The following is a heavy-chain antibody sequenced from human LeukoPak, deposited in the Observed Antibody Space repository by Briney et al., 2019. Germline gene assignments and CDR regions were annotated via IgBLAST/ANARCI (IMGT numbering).Heavy chain of an antibody. J-gene: IGHJ4*02. CDR1: GGSISSGGYY. Sequence: SETLSLTCTVSGGSISSGGYYWSWIRQHPGKGLEWIGYIYYSGRTYYNPSLKSRVTISVDTSKNQFSLKLSSVTAADTAVYYCARASKGMIVVVPKIDYWGQGTLVTVSS. CDR2: IYYSGRT. V-gene: IGHV4-31*03. D-gene: IGHD3-22*01. CDR3: ARASKGMIVVVPKIDY.